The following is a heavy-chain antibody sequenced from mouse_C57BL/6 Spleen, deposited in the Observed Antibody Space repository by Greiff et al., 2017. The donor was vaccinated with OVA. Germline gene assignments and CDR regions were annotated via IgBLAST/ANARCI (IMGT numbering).Heavy chain of an antibody. CDR1: GFTFSSYT. CDR2: ISGGGGNT. D-gene: IGHD2-3*01. Sequence: EVMLVESGGGLVKPGGSLKLSCAASGFTFSSYTMSWVRQTPEKRLEWVATISGGGGNTYYPDSVKGRFTISRDNAKNTLYLQMSSLRSEDTALYYCARHDGYYVGFAYWGQGTLVTVSA. CDR3: ARHDGYYVGFAY. J-gene: IGHJ3*01. V-gene: IGHV5-9*01.